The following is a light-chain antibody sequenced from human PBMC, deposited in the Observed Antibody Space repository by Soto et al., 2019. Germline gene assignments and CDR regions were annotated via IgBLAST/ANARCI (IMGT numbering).Light chain of an antibody. Sequence: SYELTQPPSVSVSPGQTARITCSGDALPKQYAYWYQQKPGQAPVLVIYKDSERPSGIPERFSGSSSGTTVTLTISGVQAEDEADYYCQSADGSGTYSVVFGGGTKVTVL. CDR3: QSADGSGTYSVV. CDR2: KDS. J-gene: IGLJ2*01. CDR1: ALPKQY. V-gene: IGLV3-25*03.